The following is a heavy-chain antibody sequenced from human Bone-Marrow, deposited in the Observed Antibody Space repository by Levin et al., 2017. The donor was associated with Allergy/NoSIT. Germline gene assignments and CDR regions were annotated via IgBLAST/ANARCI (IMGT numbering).Heavy chain of an antibody. D-gene: IGHD5-12*01. J-gene: IGHJ3*02. CDR2: IDWDDDK. Sequence: SGPTLVKPTQTLTLTCTFSGFSLSTSGMCVSWIRQPPGKALEWLARIDWDDDKYYSTSLKTRLTISKDSSKNQVVLTMTNMDPVDTATYYCARTAQDLRLAAFDIWGQGTMVTVSS. CDR3: ARTAQDLRLAAFDI. V-gene: IGHV2-70*11. CDR1: GFSLSTSGMC.